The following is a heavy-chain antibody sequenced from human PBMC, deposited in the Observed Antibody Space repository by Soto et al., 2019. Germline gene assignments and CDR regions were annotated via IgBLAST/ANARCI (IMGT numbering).Heavy chain of an antibody. D-gene: IGHD3-3*01. CDR3: ARDRGGSGFEPLVP. CDR1: GYTFIDYY. Sequence: ASVKVSCKASGYTFIDYYIHWVRQAPGQGLEWMGVINPSGGSATYAQKFQGRVTMTRDTSTSIAYMELRSLRSDDTAVYYCARDRGGSGFEPLVPWGQGTMVTVYS. CDR2: INPSGGSA. V-gene: IGHV1-46*01. J-gene: IGHJ5*02.